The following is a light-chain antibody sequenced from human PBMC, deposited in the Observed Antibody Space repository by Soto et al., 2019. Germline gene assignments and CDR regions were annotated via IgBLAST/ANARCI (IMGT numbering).Light chain of an antibody. CDR1: TNDVGGYNY. J-gene: IGLJ1*01. CDR3: TSYAGSNIV. Sequence: QSVLSKPPPASGSPDRAVTISCTATTNDVGGYNYVSWYQQHPGKAPKLLIYEVSKRPSGVPDRFSGSKSGNTASLTVSGLQPEDEADYYCTSYAGSNIVFGTGTKVTVL. CDR2: EVS. V-gene: IGLV2-8*01.